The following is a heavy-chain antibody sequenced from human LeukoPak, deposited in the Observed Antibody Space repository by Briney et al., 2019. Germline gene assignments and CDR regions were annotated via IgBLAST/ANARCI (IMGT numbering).Heavy chain of an antibody. D-gene: IGHD3-9*01. CDR2: ISPSGGST. Sequence: ASVKVSCKAPGGTFSSYAISWVRQAPGQGLEWMGIISPSGGSTSYAQKFQGRVTMTRDMSTSTVYMELSSLRSEDTAVYYCARGPPVVNPYYDILTGYYPYWGQGTLVTVSS. CDR1: GGTFSSYA. V-gene: IGHV1-46*01. J-gene: IGHJ4*02. CDR3: ARGPPVVNPYYDILTGYYPY.